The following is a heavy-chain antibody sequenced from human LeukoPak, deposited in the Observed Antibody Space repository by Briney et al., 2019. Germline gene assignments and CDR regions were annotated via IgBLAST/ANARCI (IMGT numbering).Heavy chain of an antibody. CDR3: ARDSGYSSVGWYAGRY. Sequence: PGGSLRLSCEASGFTLTHYAMPWVRQAPGKGLEWVAVISYDGSSQHYGDSVKGRFTISKDNSKNTLFLQMNSLRPEDTAIYYCARDSGYSSVGWYAGRYWGRGTLITVSS. D-gene: IGHD6-19*01. J-gene: IGHJ4*02. V-gene: IGHV3-30*04. CDR2: ISYDGSSQ. CDR1: GFTLTHYA.